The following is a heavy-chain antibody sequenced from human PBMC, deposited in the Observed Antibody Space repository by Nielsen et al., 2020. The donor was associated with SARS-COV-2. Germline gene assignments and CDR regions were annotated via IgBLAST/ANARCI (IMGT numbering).Heavy chain of an antibody. Sequence: GESLKISCAASGFTFSSYAMSRVRQAPGKGLEWVAVIWYDGSNKYYADSVKGRFTISRDNSKNTLYLQMNSLRAEDTAVYYCAREGSYGEGDYWGQGTLVTVSS. D-gene: IGHD5-18*01. J-gene: IGHJ4*02. V-gene: IGHV3-33*08. CDR2: IWYDGSNK. CDR1: GFTFSSYA. CDR3: AREGSYGEGDY.